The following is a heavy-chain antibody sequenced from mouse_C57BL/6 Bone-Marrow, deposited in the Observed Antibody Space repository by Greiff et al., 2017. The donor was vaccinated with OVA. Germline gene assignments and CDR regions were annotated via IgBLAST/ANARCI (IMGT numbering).Heavy chain of an antibody. CDR3: TGVLRRAMDY. J-gene: IGHJ4*01. V-gene: IGHV6-3*01. CDR2: IRLKSDNYAT. CDR1: GFTFSNYW. Sequence: EVKLMESGGGLVQPGGSMKLSCVASGFTFSNYWMNWVRQSPEKGLEWVAQIRLKSDNYATHYAESVKGRFTISRDDSKSSVYLQMNNLRAEDTGIYYCTGVLRRAMDYWGQGTSVTVSS. D-gene: IGHD2-12*01.